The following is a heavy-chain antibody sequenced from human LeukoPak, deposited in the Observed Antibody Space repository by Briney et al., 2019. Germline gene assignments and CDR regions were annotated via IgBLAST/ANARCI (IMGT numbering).Heavy chain of an antibody. CDR3: ARVRASIAAAGPRRGRWFDP. V-gene: IGHV1-18*01. Sequence: ASVEVSCKASGYTFTSYGISWVRQAPGQGLEWMGWISAYNGNTNYAQKLQGRVTMTTDTSTSTAYMELRSLRSDDTAVYYCARVRASIAAAGPRRGRWFDPWGQGTLVTVSS. D-gene: IGHD6-13*01. J-gene: IGHJ5*02. CDR2: ISAYNGNT. CDR1: GYTFTSYG.